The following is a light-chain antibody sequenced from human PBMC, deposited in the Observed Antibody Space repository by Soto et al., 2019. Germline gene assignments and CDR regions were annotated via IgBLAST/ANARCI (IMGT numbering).Light chain of an antibody. CDR3: MQALQTHT. Sequence: DIVMTQSPLSLPVNPGEPASISCRSSQSLLHSNGYNYLDWYLQKPGQSPQLLIYLGSNRASGVPDMFSGSGSGTDFTLKISRVEAEDVGVYYCMQALQTHTFGQGTKLEIK. V-gene: IGKV2-28*01. CDR2: LGS. J-gene: IGKJ2*01. CDR1: QSLLHSNGYNY.